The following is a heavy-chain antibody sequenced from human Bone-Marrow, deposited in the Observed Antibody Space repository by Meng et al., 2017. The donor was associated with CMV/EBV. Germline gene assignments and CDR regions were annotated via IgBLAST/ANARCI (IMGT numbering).Heavy chain of an antibody. J-gene: IGHJ4*02. V-gene: IGHV1-8*01. D-gene: IGHD6-19*01. CDR2: MNPNSGNT. CDR3: ARVKEDSSGWYPLDY. CDR1: GYTFTTYD. Sequence: ASVKVSCKASGYTFTTYDINWVRQATGQGLEWMGWMNPNSGNTGYAQKFQGRVTLTRVTSISTAYMELSSLTSDDTAVYYCARVKEDSSGWYPLDYWGQGTLVTVSS.